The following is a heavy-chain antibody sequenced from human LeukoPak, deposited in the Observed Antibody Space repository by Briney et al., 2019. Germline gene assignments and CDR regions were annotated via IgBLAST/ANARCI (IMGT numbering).Heavy chain of an antibody. J-gene: IGHJ4*02. V-gene: IGHV4-59*08. CDR3: ARGMYYYDGSGDY. D-gene: IGHD3-22*01. CDR2: IYYSGST. Sequence: SETLSLTCTVSDGSISSYYWSWIRQPPGKGPEWIGYIYYSGSTNYNPSLKSRVTISINTSKNQFSLNLTSVTAADTAVYYCARGMYYYDGSGDYWGQGTLVTVSS. CDR1: DGSISSYY.